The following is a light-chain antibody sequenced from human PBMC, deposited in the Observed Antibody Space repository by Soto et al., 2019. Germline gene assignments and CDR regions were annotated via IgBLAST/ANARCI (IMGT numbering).Light chain of an antibody. CDR3: CSYVGSYTWV. CDR2: DVS. V-gene: IGLV2-11*01. CDR1: NSDVGGYNS. Sequence: QSALTQPRSVSGSPGQSVTISCTGTNSDVGGYNSVSWFQQHPGKAPKLMIYDVSKRPSGVPDRFSGSKSGNTASLTISGLQAEDEADYYCCSYVGSYTWVFGGGTKVTVL. J-gene: IGLJ3*02.